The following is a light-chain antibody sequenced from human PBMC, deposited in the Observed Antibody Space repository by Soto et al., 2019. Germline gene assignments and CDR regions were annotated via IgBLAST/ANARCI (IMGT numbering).Light chain of an antibody. CDR2: DVS. Sequence: QSALTQPASVSGSPGQSITISCTGTSSGVGGYNYVSWYQQHPGKAPKFMIYDVSNRPSGVSNRFSGSKSGNTASLTISGLQAEDEADYYCSSYTTSNTRQIVFGTGTKLTVL. J-gene: IGLJ1*01. CDR1: SSGVGGYNY. CDR3: SSYTTSNTRQIV. V-gene: IGLV2-14*01.